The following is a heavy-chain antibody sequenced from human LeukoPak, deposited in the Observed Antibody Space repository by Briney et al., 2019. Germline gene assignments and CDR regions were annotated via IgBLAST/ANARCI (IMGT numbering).Heavy chain of an antibody. J-gene: IGHJ5*02. Sequence: PGGSLRLSCAASGFTVSDNYMSWVRQAPGKGLEWVSVMYSRGDTYYANSVKSRFIFSRDISKNTLYLQMNGLRTEDTAMYYCARDAPQVPAAGVLASWGQGTLVTVSS. D-gene: IGHD6-13*01. CDR1: GFTVSDNY. V-gene: IGHV3-53*01. CDR2: MYSRGDT. CDR3: ARDAPQVPAAGVLAS.